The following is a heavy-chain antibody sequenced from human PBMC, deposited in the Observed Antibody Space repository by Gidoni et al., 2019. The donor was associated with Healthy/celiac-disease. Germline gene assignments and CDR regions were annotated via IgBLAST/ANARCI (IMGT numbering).Heavy chain of an antibody. J-gene: IGHJ4*02. CDR3: ARDELELLLRFDY. Sequence: MTLEWVSYISSSSSTLYYADSVKGRFTISRDNTNNSLYLQMNSLGDEDTAVYYCARDELELLLRFDYWGQGTLVTVSS. V-gene: IGHV3-48*02. D-gene: IGHD1-26*01. CDR2: ISSSSSTL.